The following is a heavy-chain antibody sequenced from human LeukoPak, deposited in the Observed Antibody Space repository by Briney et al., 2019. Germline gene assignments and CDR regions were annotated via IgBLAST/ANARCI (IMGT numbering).Heavy chain of an antibody. J-gene: IGHJ4*02. CDR3: ASGPVVINFYYFDY. Sequence: SQTLSLTCTVSGGSISSGSYYWSWIRQPAGKGLEWIGRIYTSGSTNYYPSLKSRVTISVDTSKNQFSLKLSSVTAADTAVYYCASGPVVINFYYFDYWGQGTLVTVSS. D-gene: IGHD3-22*01. V-gene: IGHV4-61*02. CDR2: IYTSGST. CDR1: GGSISSGSYY.